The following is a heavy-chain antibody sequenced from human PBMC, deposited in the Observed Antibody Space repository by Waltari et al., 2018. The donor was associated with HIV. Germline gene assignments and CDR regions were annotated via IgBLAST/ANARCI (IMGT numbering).Heavy chain of an antibody. D-gene: IGHD1-26*01. CDR3: ARDPRSSGYYGMDV. J-gene: IGHJ6*02. CDR1: GLTVSSNY. CDR2: IYSGGSR. Sequence: EVQLVESGGGLIEPGGSLRLPCAASGLTVSSNYMNWVRQAPGKGLEVVSVIYSGGSRYYADSVKGRFTISRDNSKNTLSLHMNSLGPEDTAVYYCARDPRSSGYYGMDVWGQGTTVTVSS. V-gene: IGHV3-53*01.